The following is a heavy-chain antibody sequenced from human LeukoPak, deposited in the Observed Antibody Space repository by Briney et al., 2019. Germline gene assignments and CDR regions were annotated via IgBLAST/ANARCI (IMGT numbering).Heavy chain of an antibody. CDR1: GYTFTSYD. CDR2: MNPNSGNT. J-gene: IGHJ6*02. D-gene: IGHD2-21*01. V-gene: IGHV1-8*01. Sequence: GASVKASCKASGYTFTSYDINWVRQATGQGLEWMGWMNPNSGNTGYAQKFQGRVTMTRNTSISTAYMELSSLRSEDTAVYYCARGGAYSELDYYYGMDVWGQGTLVTVSS. CDR3: ARGGAYSELDYYYGMDV.